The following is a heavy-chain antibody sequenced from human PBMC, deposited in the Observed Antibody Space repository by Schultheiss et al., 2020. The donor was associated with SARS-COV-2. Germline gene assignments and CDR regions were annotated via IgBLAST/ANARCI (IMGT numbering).Heavy chain of an antibody. CDR2: ISYDGSNK. CDR3: VRVTIPKDY. V-gene: IGHV3-30-3*01. CDR1: GFTFSSYE. Sequence: GGSLRLSCAASGFTFSSYEMNWVRQAPGKGLVWVAVISYDGSNKYYADSVKGRFTISRDNAKNSLFLQMNSLRADDTAVYYCVRVTIPKDYWGQGTLVTVSS. D-gene: IGHD3-3*01. J-gene: IGHJ4*02.